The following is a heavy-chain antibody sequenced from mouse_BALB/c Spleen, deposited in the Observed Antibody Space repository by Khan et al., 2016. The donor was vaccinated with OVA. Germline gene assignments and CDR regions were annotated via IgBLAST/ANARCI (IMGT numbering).Heavy chain of an antibody. V-gene: IGHV2-9*02. Sequence: VQLQESGPGLVAPSQSLSITCTVSGFSLTSYCVHWVRQSPGKGLEWLGVIWAGGSTNYNSALMSSLSISKDNSKNQVFLKMNRLKTDDTAMYYCARIANIWGQGTTLTVSS. CDR1: GFSLTSYC. CDR2: IWAGGST. CDR3: ARIANI. J-gene: IGHJ2*01.